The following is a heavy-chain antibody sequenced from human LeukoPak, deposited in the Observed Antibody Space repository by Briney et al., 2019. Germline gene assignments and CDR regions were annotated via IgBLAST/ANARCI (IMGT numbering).Heavy chain of an antibody. Sequence: GGSLRLSCAASGLTFSDYWMSWVRQAPGGGLEWVSGIYKIGERTYYADSVKGRFTISRDNSENTLYLQISGLKAEDTAIYYCAKDIHNWGSDYWGQGTLVTVSS. CDR2: IYKIGERT. J-gene: IGHJ4*02. CDR1: GLTFSDYW. D-gene: IGHD7-27*01. V-gene: IGHV3-23*01. CDR3: AKDIHNWGSDY.